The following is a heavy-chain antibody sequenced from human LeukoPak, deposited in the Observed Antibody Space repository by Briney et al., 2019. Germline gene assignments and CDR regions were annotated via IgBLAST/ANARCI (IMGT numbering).Heavy chain of an antibody. CDR1: GYTFTSYG. CDR3: ARDFHSSGYYHYFHY. J-gene: IGHJ4*02. Sequence: GASVKVSCEASGYTFTSYGISWVRQAPGQALEWMGWISGYNGNTNYAQKLQGRVTMTTDTSTSTAYMELRSLRSDDTAVYYCARDFHSSGYYHYFHYWGQGTLVTVSS. CDR2: ISGYNGNT. D-gene: IGHD3-22*01. V-gene: IGHV1-18*01.